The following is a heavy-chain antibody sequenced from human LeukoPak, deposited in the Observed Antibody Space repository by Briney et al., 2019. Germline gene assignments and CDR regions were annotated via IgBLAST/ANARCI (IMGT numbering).Heavy chain of an antibody. V-gene: IGHV4-34*01. D-gene: IGHD3-22*01. Sequence: PSETLSLTCAVYGGSFSGYYWSWIRQPPGKGLEWIGEINHSGSTNCNPSLKSRVTISVDTSKNQFSLKLSSVTAADTAVYYCARATYYYDSSGYYRYWGQGTLVTVSS. J-gene: IGHJ4*02. CDR1: GGSFSGYY. CDR3: ARATYYYDSSGYYRY. CDR2: INHSGST.